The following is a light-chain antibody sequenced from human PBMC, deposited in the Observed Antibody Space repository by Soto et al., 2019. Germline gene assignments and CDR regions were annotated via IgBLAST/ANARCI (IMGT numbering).Light chain of an antibody. CDR1: SSDVGRNNY. CDR2: NVS. Sequence: QSALTQPASVSGSAGQSITISCTGTSSDVGRNNYVSWYQQHAGKAPKVILYNVSNRPSGVSNRFSGSKSGNTASLTISGLQSEDEADYYCSSSARKNTLIFGGETKLTVL. V-gene: IGLV2-14*03. CDR3: SSSARKNTLI. J-gene: IGLJ2*01.